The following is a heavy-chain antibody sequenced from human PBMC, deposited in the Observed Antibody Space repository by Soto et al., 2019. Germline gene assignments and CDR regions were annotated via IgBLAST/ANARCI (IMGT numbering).Heavy chain of an antibody. CDR1: GFTVSNNY. D-gene: IGHD3-10*01. Sequence: EVQLVESGGGLIQPGGSLRLSCAVSGFTVSNNYMSWVRQAPGKGLEGVSVIYSGGYTAYGDSVKGRFTISRDNSKNTLYFQKDSQGAGDPAGFYCGTHPGGGGYWGQGTLVTVSS. CDR2: IYSGGYT. J-gene: IGHJ4*02. CDR3: GTHPGGGGY. V-gene: IGHV3-53*01.